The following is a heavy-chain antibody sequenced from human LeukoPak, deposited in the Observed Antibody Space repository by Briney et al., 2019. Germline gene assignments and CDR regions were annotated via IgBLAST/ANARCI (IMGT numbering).Heavy chain of an antibody. CDR2: IKEDGSEK. Sequence: QPGGSLRLSCAASGFTFSTYWMNWVRQTPGKGLEWVANIKEDGSEKNYVDSVKGRFTISRDNAKNSLYLQMNSLRVEDTAVYYCARVVSRAFDIWGHGTMVTVSS. CDR3: ARVVSRAFDI. V-gene: IGHV3-7*01. CDR1: GFTFSTYW. J-gene: IGHJ3*02.